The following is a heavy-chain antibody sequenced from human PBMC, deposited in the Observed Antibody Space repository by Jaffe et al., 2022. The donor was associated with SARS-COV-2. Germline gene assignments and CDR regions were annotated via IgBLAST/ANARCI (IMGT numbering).Heavy chain of an antibody. J-gene: IGHJ4*02. CDR2: TSGTGGST. Sequence: EVQLLESGGGLVQPGGSLRLSCAASGFTFSTYAMSWARQAPGKGLVWLSSTSGTGGSTYYADSVKGRFTISRDNSKGTLYLQMNSLRAEDTAVYFCAKHRENYYDSSGYYYFDFWGQGTLVTVSS. D-gene: IGHD3-22*01. V-gene: IGHV3-23*01. CDR3: AKHRENYYDSSGYYYFDF. CDR1: GFTFSTYA.